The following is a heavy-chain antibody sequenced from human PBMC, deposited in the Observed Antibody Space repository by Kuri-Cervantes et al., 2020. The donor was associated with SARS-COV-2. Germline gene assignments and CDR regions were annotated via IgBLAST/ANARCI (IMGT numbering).Heavy chain of an antibody. D-gene: IGHD5-18*01. CDR3: ARAEGIRGRVDAFDI. CDR2: VNHRGST. CDR1: GESFSGYY. Sequence: SQTLSLTCAFYGESFSGYYWNWIRQSPGKGLEWIGEVNHRGSTNYNPSLKSRVTISVDTSKNQFSLKLSSVTAADTAVYYCARAEGIRGRVDAFDIWGQGTMVTVSS. V-gene: IGHV4-34*01. J-gene: IGHJ3*02.